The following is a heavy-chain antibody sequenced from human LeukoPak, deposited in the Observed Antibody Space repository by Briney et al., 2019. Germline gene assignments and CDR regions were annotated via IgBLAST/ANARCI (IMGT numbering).Heavy chain of an antibody. CDR2: IRHDGSSK. D-gene: IGHD7-27*01. Sequence: GGSLRLSCAASGFTFSSYGMHWVRQAPGKGLEWVAFIRHDGSSKYYADSVKGRFTISRDNSKNTLYLQMNSLRAEDTAVYYCAKDGEGAFDIWGQGTMVTVSS. CDR1: GFTFSSYG. J-gene: IGHJ3*02. V-gene: IGHV3-30*02. CDR3: AKDGEGAFDI.